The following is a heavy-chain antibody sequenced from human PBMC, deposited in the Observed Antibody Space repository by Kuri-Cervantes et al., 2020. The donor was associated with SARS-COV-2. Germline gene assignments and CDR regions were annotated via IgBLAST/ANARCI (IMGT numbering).Heavy chain of an antibody. Sequence: GESLKISCAASGFTFSSYAMSWVRQAPGKGLEWVSSISGSGGSTYYADSVKGRFTISRDNSKNTLYLQMNGLRAEDTAVYYCAREKEVVPATSPIDYWGQGTLVTVSS. CDR2: ISGSGGST. CDR3: AREKEVVPATSPIDY. D-gene: IGHD2-2*01. CDR1: GFTFSSYA. V-gene: IGHV3-23*01. J-gene: IGHJ4*02.